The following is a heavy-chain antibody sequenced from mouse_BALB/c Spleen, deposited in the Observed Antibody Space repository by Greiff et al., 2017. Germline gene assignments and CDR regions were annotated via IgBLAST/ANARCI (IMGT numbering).Heavy chain of an antibody. CDR1: GFTFTDYY. V-gene: IGHV7-3*02. J-gene: IGHJ3*01. CDR2: IRNKANGYTT. Sequence: EVQLVESGGGLVQPGGSLRLSCATSGFTFTDYYMSWVRQPPGKALEWLGFIRNKANGYTTEYSASVKGRFTISRDNSQSILYLQMNTLRAVDSATYYVAIDRGGVQRDWFAYWGQGTLVTVSA. D-gene: IGHD5-1*01. CDR3: AIDRGGVQRDWFAY.